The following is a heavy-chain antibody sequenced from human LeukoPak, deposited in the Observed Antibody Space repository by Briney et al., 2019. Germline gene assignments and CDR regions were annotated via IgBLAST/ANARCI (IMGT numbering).Heavy chain of an antibody. Sequence: GGSLRLSCAASGVSVSTNFIHWVRQAPGKGLEWVSVFYNTGGTYYTDSVKGRFTVSRDTSQNTVYLQMNSLRPEDTAVYYCAKGWWERAALDVWGQGTMVTVSS. D-gene: IGHD2-15*01. J-gene: IGHJ3*01. CDR3: AKGWWERAALDV. CDR1: GVSVSTNF. V-gene: IGHV3-66*02. CDR2: FYNTGGT.